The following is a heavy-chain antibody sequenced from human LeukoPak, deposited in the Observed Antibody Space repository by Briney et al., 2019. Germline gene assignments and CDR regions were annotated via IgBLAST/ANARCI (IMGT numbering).Heavy chain of an antibody. CDR1: GGPISSYY. CDR3: ARERESGGRGWFDS. Sequence: KSSETLSLTCTVSGGPISSYYWSWIRQPPGKRLEWIGCNYYSGSTEYNPSLKSRVTISVGTSTSQFSLLLSSVTAADTAVYYCARERESGGRGWFDSWGQGTLVTVSS. CDR2: NYYSGST. V-gene: IGHV4-59*01. J-gene: IGHJ5*01. D-gene: IGHD2-15*01.